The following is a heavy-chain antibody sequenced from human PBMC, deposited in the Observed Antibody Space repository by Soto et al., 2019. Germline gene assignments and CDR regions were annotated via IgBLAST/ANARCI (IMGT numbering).Heavy chain of an antibody. CDR2: IYHSGRT. CDR1: GGSISSGGFS. J-gene: IGHJ4*02. D-gene: IGHD6-19*01. V-gene: IGHV4-30-2*01. CDR3: ASRVSDYFDY. Sequence: QLQLQESGSRLVKASQTLSLTCAVSGGSISSGGFSCNWIRQPPGKGLEWIGYIYHSGRTYFNPSLKGRVTMSVDRSTNQLSLKLSSVTAADTAVYYCASRVSDYFDYWGQGTPVTVSS.